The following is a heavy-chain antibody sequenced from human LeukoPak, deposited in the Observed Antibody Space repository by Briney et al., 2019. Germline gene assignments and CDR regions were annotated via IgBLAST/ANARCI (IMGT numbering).Heavy chain of an antibody. D-gene: IGHD3-10*01. CDR3: ARLGVNGRIWFGAGGYVYGMDV. J-gene: IGHJ6*02. CDR1: GYTFTSYG. CDR2: ISAYNGNT. V-gene: IGHV1-18*01. Sequence: ASVKVSCKASGYTFTSYGISWVRQAPGQGLEWMGWISAYNGNTNYAQKLQGRVTMTTDTSTSTAYMELRSLRSDDTAVYYCARLGVNGRIWFGAGGYVYGMDVWGQGTTVTVSS.